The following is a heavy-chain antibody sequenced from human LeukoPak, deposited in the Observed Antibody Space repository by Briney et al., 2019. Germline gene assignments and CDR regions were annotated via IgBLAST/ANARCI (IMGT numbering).Heavy chain of an antibody. J-gene: IGHJ3*02. CDR1: GYSFTSYW. CDR2: IYPGDSDT. CDR3: ARPVDSSGYRPYDAFDI. D-gene: IGHD3-22*01. Sequence: GDSLKISCKASGYSFTSYWIGWVRQMPGKGLEWMGIIYPGDSDTRYSPSFQGQVTISADKSISTAYLQWSSLKASDTAMYYCARPVDSSGYRPYDAFDIWGQGTMVTVSS. V-gene: IGHV5-51*01.